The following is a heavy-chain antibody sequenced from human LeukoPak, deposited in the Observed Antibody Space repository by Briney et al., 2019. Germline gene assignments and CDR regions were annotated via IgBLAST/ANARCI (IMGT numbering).Heavy chain of an antibody. Sequence: SETLSLTCTVSGGSISSYYWSWIRQPPGKGLEWIGYIYYSGSTNYNPSLKSRVTISVDTSKNQFSLKLNSVTAADTAVYYCARVGAYDAFDIWGQGTMVTVSS. CDR1: GGSISSYY. CDR2: IYYSGST. D-gene: IGHD3-10*01. V-gene: IGHV4-59*01. J-gene: IGHJ3*02. CDR3: ARVGAYDAFDI.